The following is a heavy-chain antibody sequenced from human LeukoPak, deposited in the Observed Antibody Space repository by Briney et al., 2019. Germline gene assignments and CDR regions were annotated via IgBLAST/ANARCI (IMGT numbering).Heavy chain of an antibody. D-gene: IGHD4-17*01. Sequence: PGGSLRLSCAASGFTVSSNYMSWVRQAPGKGLEWVSVIYSGGSTYYADSVKGRFTISRDNSKNTLYLQMNSLRAEDTAVYYCARESAYGDGSDWGQGTLVTVSS. CDR1: GFTVSSNY. CDR3: ARESAYGDGSD. J-gene: IGHJ4*02. CDR2: IYSGGST. V-gene: IGHV3-66*01.